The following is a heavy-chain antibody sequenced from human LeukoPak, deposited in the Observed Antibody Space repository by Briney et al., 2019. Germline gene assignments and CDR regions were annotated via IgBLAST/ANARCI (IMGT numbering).Heavy chain of an antibody. J-gene: IGHJ3*02. Sequence: AGGSLRLSCAASGFTFDDYAMPWVRQAPGKGLEWVSGISWNSGSIGYADSVKGRFTISRDNAKNSLYLQMNSLRAEDTALYYCAKGHYYDSSGSTPPTFDIWGQGTMVTVSS. D-gene: IGHD3-22*01. CDR3: AKGHYYDSSGSTPPTFDI. V-gene: IGHV3-9*01. CDR2: ISWNSGSI. CDR1: GFTFDDYA.